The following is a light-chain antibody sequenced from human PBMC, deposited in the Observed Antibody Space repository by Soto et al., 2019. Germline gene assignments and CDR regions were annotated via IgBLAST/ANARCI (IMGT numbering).Light chain of an antibody. CDR1: SSVIGAYNF. J-gene: IGLJ2*01. CDR2: DVN. Sequence: QSALTQPASVSRSPGQSITISCTGTSSVIGAYNFVSWYQQHPGKAPKLMLYDVNIRPSGVSNRFSGSKSGNTASLTISGLQAEDESDYYCTSWTTSTTMIFGGGTKLTVL. CDR3: TSWTTSTTMI. V-gene: IGLV2-14*03.